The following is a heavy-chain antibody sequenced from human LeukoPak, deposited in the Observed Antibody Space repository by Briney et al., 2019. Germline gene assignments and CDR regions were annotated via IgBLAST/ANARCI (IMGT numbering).Heavy chain of an antibody. CDR2: ISGSGGST. V-gene: IGHV3-23*01. J-gene: IGHJ4*02. CDR3: ATIWFGELPADY. CDR1: GGSISSYY. Sequence: ETLSLTCTVSGGSISSYYWSWIWQPPGKGLEWVSAISGSGGSTYYADSVKGRFTISRDNSKNTLYLQMNSLRAEDTAVYYCATIWFGELPADYWGQGTLVTVSS. D-gene: IGHD3-10*01.